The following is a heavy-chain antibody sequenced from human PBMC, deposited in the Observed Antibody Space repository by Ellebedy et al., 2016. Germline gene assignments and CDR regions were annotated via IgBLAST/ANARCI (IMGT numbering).Heavy chain of an antibody. CDR3: AKGRARSDY. CDR2: ISSSSSVI. D-gene: IGHD6-6*01. CDR1: GFIFSSYS. J-gene: IGHJ4*02. Sequence: GGSLRLXXAASGFIFSSYSMNWVRQAPGKGLEWVSYISSSSSVIYYADSVKGRFTISRDNAKNSLYLQMNSLRAEDTAVYFCAKGRARSDYWGQGTLVTVSS. V-gene: IGHV3-48*04.